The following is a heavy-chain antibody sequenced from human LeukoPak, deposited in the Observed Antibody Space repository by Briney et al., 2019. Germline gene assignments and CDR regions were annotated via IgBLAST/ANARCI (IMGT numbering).Heavy chain of an antibody. J-gene: IGHJ6*03. Sequence: GGSLRLSCAASGFTFSSYSMNWVRQAPGKGLEWVSYISSSSSTIYYADSVKGRFTISRDNAKNSLYLQMNSLRAEDTAVYFCARDRHVPGLYYYYMDVWGKGTTVTVSS. D-gene: IGHD6-6*01. CDR1: GFTFSSYS. V-gene: IGHV3-48*01. CDR3: ARDRHVPGLYYYYMDV. CDR2: ISSSSSTI.